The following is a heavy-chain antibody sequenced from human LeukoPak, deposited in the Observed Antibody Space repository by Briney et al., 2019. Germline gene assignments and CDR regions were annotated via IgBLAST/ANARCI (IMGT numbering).Heavy chain of an antibody. CDR2: INPNSGGT. Sequence: GASVKVSCKASGYTFTGYYMHWVRQAPGQGLEWMGWINPNSGGTNYAQKFQGRVTMTRDTSIGTAYMELSRLRSDDTAVYYCARDTPELYYYMDVWGKGTTVTVSS. CDR3: ARDTPELYYYMDV. D-gene: IGHD2-15*01. V-gene: IGHV1-2*02. J-gene: IGHJ6*03. CDR1: GYTFTGYY.